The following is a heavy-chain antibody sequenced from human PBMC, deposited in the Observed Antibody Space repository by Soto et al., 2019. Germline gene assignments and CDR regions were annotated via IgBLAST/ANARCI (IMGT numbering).Heavy chain of an antibody. V-gene: IGHV3-33*01. J-gene: IGHJ3*02. Sequence: QVQLVESGGGVVQSGRSLRLSCAASGFSFSSYGMHWVCQAPGKGLEWVAVIWYDGSNKYYADSVKGRFTISRDNSKNTLYLLINSLRAEDTAVYYCARDGSGDRHAFDIWGQGTMVTVSS. CDR2: IWYDGSNK. D-gene: IGHD3-10*01. CDR1: GFSFSSYG. CDR3: ARDGSGDRHAFDI.